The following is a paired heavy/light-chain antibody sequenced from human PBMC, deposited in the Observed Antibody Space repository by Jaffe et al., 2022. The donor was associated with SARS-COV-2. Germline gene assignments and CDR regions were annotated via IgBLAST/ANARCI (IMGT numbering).Light chain of an antibody. V-gene: IGLV2-11*01. Sequence: QSALTQPRSVSGSPGTSVTISCTGTSNAVGGNTYVSWYQRHPGKAPKLIIYGVSERPSGVPGRFSGSKSGNTASLTISGLQAEDEADYYCSSYVGSDTFWVFGGGTTVTVL. CDR3: SSYVGSDTFWV. CDR1: SNAVGGNTY. J-gene: IGLJ3*02. CDR2: GVS.
Heavy chain of an antibody. Sequence: QVHLVQSGAEVKKPGASVKVSCKVSGYTLSEVSIYWVRQPPGKGLEWMGGFDPEAGDALYAQRFEGRVTVTEDTATDTVYLEVNSLTSGDTAVYYCTTDCSGGRCHSGPYFDFWGQGTLLTVSS. D-gene: IGHD2-15*01. CDR2: FDPEAGDA. V-gene: IGHV1-24*01. CDR1: GYTLSEVS. CDR3: TTDCSGGRCHSGPYFDF. J-gene: IGHJ4*02.